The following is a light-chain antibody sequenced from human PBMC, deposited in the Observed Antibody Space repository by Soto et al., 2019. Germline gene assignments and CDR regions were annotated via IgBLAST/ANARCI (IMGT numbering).Light chain of an antibody. V-gene: IGKV3-11*01. Sequence: EIVLTKYTDTLSLSPGERSALSYMASQSVSSYLAWYQQKPGQAPRLLIYDTSNRATGIPARFSGSGSGTDFTLTISSLEPEDFAVYYCQQRSNGPLITFGQGTRLEIK. CDR2: DTS. J-gene: IGKJ5*01. CDR1: QSVSSY. CDR3: QQRSNGPLIT.